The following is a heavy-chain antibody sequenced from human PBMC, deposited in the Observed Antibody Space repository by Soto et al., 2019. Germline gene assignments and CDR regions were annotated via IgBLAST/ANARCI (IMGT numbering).Heavy chain of an antibody. V-gene: IGHV1-2*06. CDR1: GYIFTGYF. J-gene: IGHJ4*03. CDR3: VRRGYGSNSLEF. D-gene: IGHD4-17*01. Sequence: ASVKVSCKASGYIFTGYFIHWVRQTPGQGLQWMGRITPNSGDTKYGQTFQGRVTSTRDTSTSTAYMELSGLRSDDTALYYCVRRGYGSNSLEFWGQGTLVTVSS. CDR2: ITPNSGDT.